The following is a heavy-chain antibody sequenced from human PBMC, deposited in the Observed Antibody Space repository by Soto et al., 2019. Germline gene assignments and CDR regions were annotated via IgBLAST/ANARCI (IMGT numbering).Heavy chain of an antibody. J-gene: IGHJ4*02. Sequence: QVQLQESGPGLVKPSETQSLTCTVSGGSVSSGTYYWNWIRQSPGKGLEWIGYIYYSGSTSYNPSLQSRVTISADTSKNQFSLKLSSVTAADTAVYYCTRARGFGLFDYWGQGTLVTVSS. CDR3: TRARGFGLFDY. D-gene: IGHD3-10*01. V-gene: IGHV4-61*01. CDR1: GGSVSSGTYY. CDR2: IYYSGST.